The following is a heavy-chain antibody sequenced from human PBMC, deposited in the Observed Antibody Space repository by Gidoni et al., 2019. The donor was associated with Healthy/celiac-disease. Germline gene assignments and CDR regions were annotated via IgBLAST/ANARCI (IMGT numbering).Heavy chain of an antibody. J-gene: IGHJ4*02. D-gene: IGHD2-2*01. CDR1: GDRVSTNSAA. CDR2: TYYRSKWYN. V-gene: IGHV6-1*01. Sequence: QVQLQQSGPGLVKPSPTLSLTCAISGDRVSTNSAAWNWSRQSPSRGLEWLGRTYYRSKWYNDYAVSVKSRITINPDTSKNQFSLQLNSVTPEDTAVYYCARGGDICSSTSFDYWGQGTLVTVSS. CDR3: ARGGDICSSTSFDY.